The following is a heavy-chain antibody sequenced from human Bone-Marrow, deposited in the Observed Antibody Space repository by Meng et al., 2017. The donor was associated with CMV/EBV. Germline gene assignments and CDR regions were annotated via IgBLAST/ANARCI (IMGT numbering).Heavy chain of an antibody. CDR1: GFTFSSYA. CDR2: ISSNGGST. CDR3: AKGARLVPYFDY. J-gene: IGHJ4*02. Sequence: GGSLRLSCAASGFTFSSYAMHWVRQAPGKGLEYVSAISSNGGSTYYADSVKGRFTISRDNSKNTLYLQMNSLRAEDTAVYYCAKGARLVPYFDYWGQGTLVTVSS. V-gene: IGHV3-64*02. D-gene: IGHD6-19*01.